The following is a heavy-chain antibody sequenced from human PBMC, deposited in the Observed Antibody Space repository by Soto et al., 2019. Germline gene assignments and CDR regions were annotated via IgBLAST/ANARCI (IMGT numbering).Heavy chain of an antibody. D-gene: IGHD2-2*01. V-gene: IGHV4-34*01. CDR1: GGSFSGYY. Sequence: SETLSLTCAVYGGSFSGYYWSWIRQPPGKGLEWIGEINHSGSTNYNPSLKSRVTISVDTSKNQFSLKLSSVTAADTAVYYCARGQGYCSSTSCRGPYYFDYWGQGTLVTVSS. J-gene: IGHJ4*02. CDR2: INHSGST. CDR3: ARGQGYCSSTSCRGPYYFDY.